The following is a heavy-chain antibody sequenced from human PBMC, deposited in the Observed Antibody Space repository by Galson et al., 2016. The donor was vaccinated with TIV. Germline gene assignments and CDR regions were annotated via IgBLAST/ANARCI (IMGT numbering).Heavy chain of an antibody. CDR1: GYRFTTSW. J-gene: IGHJ3*02. D-gene: IGHD2-2*01. Sequence: QSGAEVKKLGESLKISCKASGYRFTTSWIGWVRQMPGKGLEWMGVIYPADSDTRYSPSFQGQVTISADKSTKSAYLQWSSLKASDTATYYCAKIGYCYSSTDCYAYDAFHIWGQGTMVTVSS. CDR3: AKIGYCYSSTDCYAYDAFHI. CDR2: IYPADSDT. V-gene: IGHV5-51*01.